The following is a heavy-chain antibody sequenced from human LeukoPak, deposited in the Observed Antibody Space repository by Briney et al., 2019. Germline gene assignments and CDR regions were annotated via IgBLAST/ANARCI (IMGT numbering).Heavy chain of an antibody. Sequence: KPSETLSLTCAVYGGSFSGYYWSWIRQPPGKGLEWIGEINHSGSTNYNPSLKSRVTISVDTSKNQFSLKLSSVTAADTAVYYCARESSRIMIFGVDVWGQGTTVTVSS. CDR1: GGSFSGYY. CDR3: ARESSRIMIFGVDV. CDR2: INHSGST. D-gene: IGHD3/OR15-3a*01. J-gene: IGHJ6*02. V-gene: IGHV4-34*01.